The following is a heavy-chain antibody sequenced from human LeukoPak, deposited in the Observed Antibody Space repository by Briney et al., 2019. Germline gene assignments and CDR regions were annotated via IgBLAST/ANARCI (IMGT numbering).Heavy chain of an antibody. D-gene: IGHD3-22*01. CDR3: ARGPKMTYYYDSSGPYFDY. V-gene: IGHV3-66*01. CDR1: GFTVSSNY. J-gene: IGHJ4*02. Sequence: GGSLRLSCAASGFTVSSNYMSWVRQAPGKGLEWVSVIYSGGSTYYADSVKGRFTISRDNSKNTLYLQMNSLRAEDTAVYYCARGPKMTYYYDSSGPYFDYWGQGTRVTVSS. CDR2: IYSGGST.